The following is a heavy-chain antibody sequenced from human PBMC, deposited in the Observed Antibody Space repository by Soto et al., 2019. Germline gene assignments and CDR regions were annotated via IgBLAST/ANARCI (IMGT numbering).Heavy chain of an antibody. V-gene: IGHV1-69*06. J-gene: IGHJ6*02. D-gene: IGHD2-2*01. CDR2: IIPIFGTA. CDR3: ARDRPAALEWYYYGMDV. CDR1: GGTFSSYA. Sequence: QVQLVQSGAEVKKPGSSVKVSCKASGGTFSSYAISWVRQAPGQGLEWMGGIIPIFGTANYAQKFQGRVTITADKSTSTAYMELSSLRSEDTAVYYCARDRPAALEWYYYGMDVWGQGTTVTVSS.